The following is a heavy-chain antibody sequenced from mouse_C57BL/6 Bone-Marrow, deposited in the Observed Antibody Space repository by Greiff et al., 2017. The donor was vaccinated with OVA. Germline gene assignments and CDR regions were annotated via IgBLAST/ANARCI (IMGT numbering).Heavy chain of an antibody. CDR1: GFTFSSYA. Sequence: EVMLVESGGGLVKPGGSLKLSCAASGFTFSSYAMSWVRQTPEKRLEWVATISDGGSYTYYPDNVKGRFTISRDNAKNNLYLQMSHLKSEDTAMYYCARGGYDENYYAMDYWGQGTSVTVSS. CDR3: ARGGYDENYYAMDY. J-gene: IGHJ4*01. D-gene: IGHD2-2*01. V-gene: IGHV5-4*03. CDR2: ISDGGSYT.